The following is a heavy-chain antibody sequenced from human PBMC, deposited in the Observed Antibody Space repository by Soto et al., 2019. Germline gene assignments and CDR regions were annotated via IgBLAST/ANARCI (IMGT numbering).Heavy chain of an antibody. Sequence: GESLKISCKGSGYSFTSYWISWVRQMPGKGLEWMGRIDPSDSYTNYSPSFQGHVTMTRDTSINTAYMELSRLGSDDPAGYYCASIVGADGAFYYYGLDVWGQGTTVTVSS. V-gene: IGHV5-10-1*01. J-gene: IGHJ6*02. CDR1: GYSFTSYW. CDR2: IDPSDSYT. CDR3: ASIVGADGAFYYYGLDV. D-gene: IGHD1-26*01.